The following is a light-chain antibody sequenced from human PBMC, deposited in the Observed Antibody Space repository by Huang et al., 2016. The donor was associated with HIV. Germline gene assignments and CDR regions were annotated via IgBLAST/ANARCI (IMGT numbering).Light chain of an antibody. V-gene: IGKV4-1*01. J-gene: IGKJ1*01. Sequence: DIVMTQSPDSLAVSPGERATIHCKSSQTVLYSLSKKNYLAWFQQKPGRPPKLLIYGATTREAGVPDRFSGSGSGTDFTLTINNLQAEDVAVYFCLQYYSVPQTFGHGTKVEIK. CDR2: GAT. CDR3: LQYYSVPQT. CDR1: QTVLYSLSKKNY.